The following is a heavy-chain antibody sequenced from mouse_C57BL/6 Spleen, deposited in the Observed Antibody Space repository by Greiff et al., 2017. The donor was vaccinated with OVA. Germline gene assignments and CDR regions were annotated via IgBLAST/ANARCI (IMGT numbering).Heavy chain of an antibody. D-gene: IGHD1-1*01. CDR2: ISSGSSTI. J-gene: IGHJ2*01. CDR3: ARHYGSRGYFDY. CDR1: GFTFSDYG. V-gene: IGHV5-17*01. Sequence: EVQLVESGGGLVKPGGSLKLSCAASGFTFSDYGMHWVRQAPEKGLEWVAYISSGSSTIYYADTVKGRFTISRDNAKNTLFLQMTSLRSEDTAMYYCARHYGSRGYFDYGGQGTTLTVSS.